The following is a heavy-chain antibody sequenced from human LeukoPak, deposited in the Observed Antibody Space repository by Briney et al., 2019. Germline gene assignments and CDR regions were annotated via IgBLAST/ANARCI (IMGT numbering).Heavy chain of an antibody. D-gene: IGHD3-10*01. Sequence: GGSLRLSCAASGFTFSSYSMNWVRQAPGKGLGWVSYISSSSSTIYYADSVKGRFTISRDNAKNSLYLQMNSLRAEDTAVYYCARDGWFGELLFDYWGQGTLVTVSS. CDR1: GFTFSSYS. CDR2: ISSSSSTI. J-gene: IGHJ4*02. V-gene: IGHV3-48*04. CDR3: ARDGWFGELLFDY.